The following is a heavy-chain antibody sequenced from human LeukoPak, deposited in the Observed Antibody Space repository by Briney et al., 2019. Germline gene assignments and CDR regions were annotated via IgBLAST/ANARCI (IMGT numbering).Heavy chain of an antibody. CDR1: GYTFTGYY. CDR3: ARAGTRGGDWFNP. J-gene: IGHJ5*02. CDR2: INPNSGGT. V-gene: IGHV1-2*02. D-gene: IGHD6-13*01. Sequence: ASVKVSCNASGYTFTGYYMHWVRQAPGQGLEWMGWINPNSGGTNYAQKFQGRVTMTRDTSISTAYMELSRLRSDDTAVYYCARAGTRGGDWFNPWGQGTLVTVSS.